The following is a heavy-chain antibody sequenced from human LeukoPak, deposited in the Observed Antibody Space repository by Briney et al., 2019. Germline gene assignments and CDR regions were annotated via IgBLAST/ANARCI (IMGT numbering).Heavy chain of an antibody. V-gene: IGHV3-30-3*01. D-gene: IGHD3-10*01. Sequence: GRSLRLSCAASGFTFSSYAMHWVRQAPGKGLEWVAVISYDGSNKYYADSVKGRFTISRDNSKNTLYLQMNSLRAEDTAVYYCARGEGYGSGSYYNYYYGMDVWGQGTTVTVSS. CDR3: ARGEGYGSGSYYNYYYGMDV. CDR2: ISYDGSNK. J-gene: IGHJ6*02. CDR1: GFTFSSYA.